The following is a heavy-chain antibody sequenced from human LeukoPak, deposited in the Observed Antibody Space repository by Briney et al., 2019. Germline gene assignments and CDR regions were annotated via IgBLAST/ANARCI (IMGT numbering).Heavy chain of an antibody. Sequence: SVTVSCKASGFTFTNSAMHWVRQARGQRLEWIGWIVVGSGNTNYAQKFQERVTMTRDMSTSTAYMELSSLRSEDTAVYYCAADRGYYYYGLDVWGQGTTVTVSS. CDR1: GFTFTNSA. CDR3: AADRGYYYYGLDV. D-gene: IGHD3-10*01. V-gene: IGHV1-58*02. J-gene: IGHJ6*02. CDR2: IVVGSGNT.